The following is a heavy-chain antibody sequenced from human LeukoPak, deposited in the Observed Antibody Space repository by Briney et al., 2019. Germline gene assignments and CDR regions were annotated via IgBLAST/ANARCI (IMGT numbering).Heavy chain of an antibody. V-gene: IGHV4-39*07. CDR2: INYSGSS. CDR3: ARVTQFVSHYYYYGMDV. CDR1: GGSISSTSYY. J-gene: IGHJ6*02. D-gene: IGHD2-21*01. Sequence: SETLSLTCTVSGGSISSTSYYWGWIRQPPGKGLEWIESINYSGSSHYNPSLKSRVTISVDTSKNQFSLKLSSVTAADTAVYYCARVTQFVSHYYYYGMDVWGQGTTVTVSS.